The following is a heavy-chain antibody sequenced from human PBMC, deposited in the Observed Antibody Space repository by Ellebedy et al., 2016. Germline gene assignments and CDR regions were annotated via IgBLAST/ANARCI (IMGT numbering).Heavy chain of an antibody. CDR3: TNGTKDY. CDR2: IRSKRKDYAT. D-gene: IGHD1-26*01. V-gene: IGHV3-73*01. Sequence: GGSLRLSCAASGFTFSGSAMHWVRQASGRGLEWVGRIRSKRKDYATAYAASVEGRFTISRDDLKNTAYLQMNSLKTEDTAVYYCTNGTKDYWGQGTLVAVSS. J-gene: IGHJ4*02. CDR1: GFTFSGSA.